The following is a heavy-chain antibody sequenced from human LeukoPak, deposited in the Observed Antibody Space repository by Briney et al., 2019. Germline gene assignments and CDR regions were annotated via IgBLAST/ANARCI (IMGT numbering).Heavy chain of an antibody. J-gene: IGHJ4*02. CDR2: IYWNDDK. Sequence: SGPTLVKPTQTLTLTCTFSGFSLSTSGVGVGWIRQPPGKALEWLALIYWNDDKRYSPSLKSRLTITKDTSKNQVVLTMTNMDPVDTATYYCAQWRALTHFDYWGQGTLVTVYS. CDR1: GFSLSTSGVG. CDR3: AQWRALTHFDY. V-gene: IGHV2-5*01. D-gene: IGHD1-14*01.